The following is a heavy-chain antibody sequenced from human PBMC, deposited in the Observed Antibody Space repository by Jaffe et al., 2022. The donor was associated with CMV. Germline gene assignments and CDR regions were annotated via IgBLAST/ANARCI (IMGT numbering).Heavy chain of an antibody. D-gene: IGHD1-26*01. J-gene: IGHJ4*02. Sequence: EVQLVESGGDLVQPGGSLRLSCAASGFSFSDHYMDWVRQAPGKGLEWVGRIRNKAKSYTTEYAASVNGRFTVSRDDSKNSLYLQMNSLNIGDTAVYYCVSSYIGGYHSLDYWGQGTLVTVSS. CDR3: VSSYIGGYHSLDY. CDR1: GFSFSDHY. CDR2: IRNKAKSYTT. V-gene: IGHV3-72*01.